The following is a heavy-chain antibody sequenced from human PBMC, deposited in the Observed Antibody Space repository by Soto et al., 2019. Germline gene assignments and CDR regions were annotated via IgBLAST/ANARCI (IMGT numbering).Heavy chain of an antibody. CDR1: GGSIRSHN. J-gene: IGHJ6*03. D-gene: IGHD3-3*01. CDR3: ARHRFDSGKGYPYYYYMDV. V-gene: IGHV4-59*08. Sequence: QVQLQESGPGLVKPSETLSLTCSVPGGSIRSHNWSWIRQPPGKGLEWIGCMYYSAMTEYNPSLKRRVTISADTSNNQVSLKLSSVTAADTAVYYCARHRFDSGKGYPYYYYMDVWGKGTAVTVSS. CDR2: MYYSAMT.